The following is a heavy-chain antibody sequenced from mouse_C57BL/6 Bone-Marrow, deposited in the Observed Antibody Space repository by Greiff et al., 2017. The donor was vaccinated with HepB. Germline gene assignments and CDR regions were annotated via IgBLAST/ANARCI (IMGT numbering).Heavy chain of an antibody. D-gene: IGHD2-5*01. CDR2: IDPSDSYT. CDR3: ARSGIVTHYYAMDY. CDR1: GYTFTSYW. Sequence: QVQLQQPGAELVEPGASVKLSCKASGYTFTSYWMQWVKQRPGQGLEWIGEIDPSDSYTNYNQKFKGKATLTVDTSSSTAYMQLSSLTSEDSAVYYCARSGIVTHYYAMDYWGQGTSVTVSS. V-gene: IGHV1-50*01. J-gene: IGHJ4*01.